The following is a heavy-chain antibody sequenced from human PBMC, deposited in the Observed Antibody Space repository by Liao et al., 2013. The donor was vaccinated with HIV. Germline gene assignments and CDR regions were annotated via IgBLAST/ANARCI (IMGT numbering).Heavy chain of an antibody. CDR1: GGSISSYY. D-gene: IGHD4-23*01. Sequence: QVQLQESGPGLVKPSETLSLTCTVSGGSISSYYWSWIRQPPGKGLEWIGYIYYSGSTNYNPSLKSRVTISVDTSKNQFSLKLSSVTAADTAVYYCATWRGGNAGFDYWGQGTLVTVSS. CDR2: IYYSGST. J-gene: IGHJ4*02. CDR3: ATWRGGNAGFDY. V-gene: IGHV4-59*01.